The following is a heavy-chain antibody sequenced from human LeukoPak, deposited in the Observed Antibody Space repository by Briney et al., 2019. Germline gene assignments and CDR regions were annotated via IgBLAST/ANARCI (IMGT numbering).Heavy chain of an antibody. V-gene: IGHV4-34*01. J-gene: IGHJ4*02. D-gene: IGHD4-17*01. CDR2: INHSGII. CDR1: GVSFSGYY. CDR3: ARGIESYGDYGY. Sequence: KPSETLSLTCAVSGVSFSGYYWSWMRQPPGKGLEWIGEINHSGIIHYNPSLKSRVTISIDTSKNQFSLKLSSLTAADTAIYYCARGIESYGDYGYWGQGILVTVSS.